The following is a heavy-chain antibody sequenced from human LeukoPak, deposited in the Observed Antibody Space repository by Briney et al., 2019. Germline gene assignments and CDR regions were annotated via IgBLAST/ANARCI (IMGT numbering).Heavy chain of an antibody. CDR2: ISHDGNDQ. D-gene: IGHD2-2*01. V-gene: IGHV3-30*04. Sequence: GGSLRLSCAASGFTFSTYEMHWVRQAPGKGLEWVAVISHDGNDQYYGDSVKGRFTISRDNTKNALYLQMNSLRLEDTAVYYCARDRDCSRTSCFNAFDVWGQGTMAIVSS. J-gene: IGHJ3*01. CDR3: ARDRDCSRTSCFNAFDV. CDR1: GFTFSTYE.